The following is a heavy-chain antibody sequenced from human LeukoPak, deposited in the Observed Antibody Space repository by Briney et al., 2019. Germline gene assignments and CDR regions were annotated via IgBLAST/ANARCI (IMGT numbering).Heavy chain of an antibody. CDR2: ISGNGVAT. D-gene: IGHD3-22*01. V-gene: IGHV3-23*01. CDR3: VKNEGTSSLYYFDS. CDR1: GFIFSNYG. Sequence: GGSLRLSCAGSGFIFSNYGMTWVRQAPGKGLEWVGAISGNGVATHYADSVKGRFTLSRDNSKHTLYLQMDNLRVEDTALFYCVKNEGTSSLYYFDSWGQGTLVTVSS. J-gene: IGHJ4*02.